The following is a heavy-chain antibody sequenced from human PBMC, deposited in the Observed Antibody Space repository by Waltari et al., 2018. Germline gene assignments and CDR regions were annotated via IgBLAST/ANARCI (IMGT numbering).Heavy chain of an antibody. J-gene: IGHJ3*02. CDR2: IWYDGSNK. Sequence: QVQLLESGGGVVQPGRSLRLSCAASGFTFSSYCMHWVRQAPGKGLEWVAVIWYDGSNKYYADSVKGRFTISRDNSKNTLYLQMYSLRAEDTAVYYCARFSTMATIKHAFDIWGQGTMVTVSS. CDR3: ARFSTMATIKHAFDI. V-gene: IGHV3-33*01. CDR1: GFTFSSYC. D-gene: IGHD5-12*01.